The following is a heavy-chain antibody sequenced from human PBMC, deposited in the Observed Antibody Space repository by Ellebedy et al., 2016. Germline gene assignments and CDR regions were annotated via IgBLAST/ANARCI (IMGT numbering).Heavy chain of an antibody. CDR3: ARHRNSYDYGDDAFDN. D-gene: IGHD3-16*01. V-gene: IGHV3-53*01. CDR1: GFSVSNNY. J-gene: IGHJ3*02. CDR2: IYSADTT. Sequence: GGSLRLXXAAFGFSVSNNYLNWVRQAPGKGLEWVSVIYSADTTYYSDSVRGRFTISRDSFENTLYLHMRSLRAEDTAVYYCARHRNSYDYGDDAFDNWGQGTMVTVSS.